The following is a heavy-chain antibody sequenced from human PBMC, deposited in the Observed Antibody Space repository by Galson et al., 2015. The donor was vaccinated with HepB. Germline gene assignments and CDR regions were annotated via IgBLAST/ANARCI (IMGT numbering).Heavy chain of an antibody. D-gene: IGHD3-3*01. Sequence: SLRLSCAASGFTFSSYAMHWVRQAPGKGLEWVAVISYDGSNKYYADSMKGRFTISRDNSKNTLYLQMNSLRAEDTAVYYCARDWRGAFDIWGQGTMVTVSS. CDR1: GFTFSSYA. CDR3: ARDWRGAFDI. J-gene: IGHJ3*02. CDR2: ISYDGSNK. V-gene: IGHV3-30-3*01.